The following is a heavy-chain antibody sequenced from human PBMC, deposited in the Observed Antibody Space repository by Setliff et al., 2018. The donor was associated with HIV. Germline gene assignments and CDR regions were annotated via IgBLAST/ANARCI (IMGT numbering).Heavy chain of an antibody. J-gene: IGHJ6*03. D-gene: IGHD6-19*01. CDR1: RFTFSNYG. CDR2: IRFDGDNQ. V-gene: IGHV3-30*02. Sequence: PGGSLRLSCAASRFTFSNYGMYWVRQAPGKGLKWVAFIRFDGDNQYYADSVRGRFTISRDNSKSTLYLRMNSLGAEDTDVYYCARGSSGWGMDFYYYYMDVWGKGTTVTVSS. CDR3: ARGSSGWGMDFYYYYMDV.